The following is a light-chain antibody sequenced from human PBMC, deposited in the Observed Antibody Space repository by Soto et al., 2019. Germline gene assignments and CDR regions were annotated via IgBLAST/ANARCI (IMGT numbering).Light chain of an antibody. J-gene: IGLJ1*01. CDR3: NSYTTSSTLV. Sequence: QSVLTQPASVSGSPGQSITISCTGTSSDVGGYNFVSWYQQHPGKAPKLIIYEATSRPSGVSNRFSGSKSGNTASLTISGLQAEDEADYYCNSYTTSSTLVFGPGTKVTVL. V-gene: IGLV2-14*03. CDR2: EAT. CDR1: SSDVGGYNF.